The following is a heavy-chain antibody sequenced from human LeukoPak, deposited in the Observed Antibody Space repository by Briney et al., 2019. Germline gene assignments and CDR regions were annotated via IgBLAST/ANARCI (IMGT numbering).Heavy chain of an antibody. J-gene: IGHJ4*02. D-gene: IGHD6-19*01. V-gene: IGHV1-18*01. CDR3: ARDFSNGWALFDY. Sequence: ASVKVSCKASGYTFSRSGITWVRQAPGQGLEWMGWISAYNGNTNYVQKLQDRVTMTTDTSTSTAYMDLKSLRSDDTAIYYCARDFSNGWALFDYWGQGTLVTVSS. CDR1: GYTFSRSG. CDR2: ISAYNGNT.